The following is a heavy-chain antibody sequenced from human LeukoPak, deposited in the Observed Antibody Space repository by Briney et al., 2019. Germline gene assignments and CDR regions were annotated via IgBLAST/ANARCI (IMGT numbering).Heavy chain of an antibody. V-gene: IGHV4-39*07. CDR2: IYYSGST. Sequence: PSETLSLTCTVSGGSISSSSYYWGWIRQPPGKGLEWIGSIYYSGSTYYNPSLKSRVTISVDTSKNQFSLKLSSVTAADTAVYYCARGLVWLAAAGTKGRAFDYWGQGTLVTVSS. CDR3: ARGLVWLAAAGTKGRAFDY. J-gene: IGHJ4*02. D-gene: IGHD6-13*01. CDR1: GGSISSSSYY.